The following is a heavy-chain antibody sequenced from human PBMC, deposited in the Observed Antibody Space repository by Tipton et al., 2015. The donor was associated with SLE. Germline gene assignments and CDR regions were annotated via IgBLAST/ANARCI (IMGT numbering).Heavy chain of an antibody. Sequence: TLSLTCTVSGGSITSSSYYWGWIRQPPGMGLEWIGGIYFTGNTYYNPSLKSRVTISVDTSKNQFSLKLKSVTAADSAVYYCARERYCSGASCYAPDYWGQGTLVTVSS. D-gene: IGHD2-2*01. CDR2: IYFTGNT. CDR1: GGSITSSSYY. J-gene: IGHJ4*02. V-gene: IGHV4-39*07. CDR3: ARERYCSGASCYAPDY.